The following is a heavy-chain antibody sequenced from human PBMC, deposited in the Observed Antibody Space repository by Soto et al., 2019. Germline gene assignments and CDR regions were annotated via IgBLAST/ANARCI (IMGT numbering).Heavy chain of an antibody. Sequence: QLQLQESGPGLVKPSETLSLTCTVSGGSISSSSYYWGCIRQPQGKGLEWIGSIYYSGSTYYNPSLKSLVTISVDTSKNQFSLKLSSVTAAYPAVYYCARGKGGGLRRPLDYWGQGTLVTVSS. D-gene: IGHD4-17*01. CDR3: ARGKGGGLRRPLDY. CDR1: GGSISSSSYY. CDR2: IYYSGST. V-gene: IGHV4-39*01. J-gene: IGHJ4*02.